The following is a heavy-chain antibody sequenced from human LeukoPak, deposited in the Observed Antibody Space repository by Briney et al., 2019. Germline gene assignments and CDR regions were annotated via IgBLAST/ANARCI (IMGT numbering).Heavy chain of an antibody. J-gene: IGHJ6*03. V-gene: IGHV4-59*01. CDR1: GGSISSYY. CDR2: IYYSGST. Sequence: SETLSLTYTVSGGSISSYYWSWIRQPPGKGLEWIGHIYYSGSTNYNPSLQSRVTISVGTSKNQFSLKLSSVTAADTAVYYCTRGSIAYYYMDVWGKGTTVTISS. D-gene: IGHD3-22*01. CDR3: TRGSIAYYYMDV.